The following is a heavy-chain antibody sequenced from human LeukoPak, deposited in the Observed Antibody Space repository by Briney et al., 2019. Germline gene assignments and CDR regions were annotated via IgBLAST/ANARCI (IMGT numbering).Heavy chain of an antibody. CDR3: ARILQQWLIPSSHY. V-gene: IGHV3-7*01. D-gene: IGHD6-19*01. CDR2: IKQDGSEK. Sequence: PGGSLRLSCAASGFTFSSYSMNWVRQAPGKGLEWVANIKQDGSEKYYVDSVKGRFTISRDNAENSLYLQMNSLRAEDTAVYYCARILQQWLIPSSHYWGQGTLVIVSS. CDR1: GFTFSSYS. J-gene: IGHJ4*02.